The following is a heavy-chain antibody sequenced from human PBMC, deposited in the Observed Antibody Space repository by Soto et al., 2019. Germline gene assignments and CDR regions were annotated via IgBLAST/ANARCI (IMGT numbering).Heavy chain of an antibody. CDR2: IHSSGDTM. V-gene: IGHV3-11*01. Sequence: GGSLRLSCAASGFTFSDFYMSWIRQAPGKGLEWVSYIHSSGDTMYYADSVKGRFTISRDNAKNSLYLQMNSLRAEDTAVYYCARDRGYGGDYFDYWGQGTLVTV. CDR3: ARDRGYGGDYFDY. D-gene: IGHD3-10*01. CDR1: GFTFSDFY. J-gene: IGHJ4*02.